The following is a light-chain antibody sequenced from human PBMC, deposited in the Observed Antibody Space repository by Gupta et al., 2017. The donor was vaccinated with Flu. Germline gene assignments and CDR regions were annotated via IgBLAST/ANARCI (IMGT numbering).Light chain of an antibody. V-gene: IGKV1-39*01. CDR1: ESITTY. CDR2: AAS. Sequence: PSSLSASVGDRVTITCRASESITTYLNWYQQKPGKAPNLLINAASSLKSGVPLRFSGDGSGTEFTLTISRLQPEDFATYYCQQSDIFPLTSRGGTKVQI. CDR3: QQSDIFPLT. J-gene: IGKJ4*01.